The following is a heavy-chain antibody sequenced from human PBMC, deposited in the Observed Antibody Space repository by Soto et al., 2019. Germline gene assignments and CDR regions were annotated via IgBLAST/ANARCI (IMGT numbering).Heavy chain of an antibody. CDR3: AIVIATGQLEP. CDR1: GYTFTRYT. V-gene: IGHV1-3*04. CDR2: IKTDNGNT. D-gene: IGHD2-15*01. Sequence: ASVQVSCKVSGYTFTRYTMNWVRQAPGQRLEWMGWIKTDNGNTKSSQKFQDRVIITRDTSASTAYMDLSSLRSQDTAVYYCAIVIATGQLEPWGQGTLVTVSS. J-gene: IGHJ5*02.